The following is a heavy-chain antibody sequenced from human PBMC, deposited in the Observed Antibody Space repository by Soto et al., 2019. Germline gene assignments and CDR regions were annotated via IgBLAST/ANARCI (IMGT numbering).Heavy chain of an antibody. V-gene: IGHV3-23*01. J-gene: IGHJ4*02. D-gene: IGHD6-13*01. Sequence: EVQMLQSGGGLVQPGGSLRLSCAASGFTFNNYAVSWVRQAPGKGLEWVSGISVSGDTTYYADSVKGRFTISRDNSKNMLFLQMNSLRVEDTAVYYCAKDFAAVWWGQGTLVTVSS. CDR1: GFTFNNYA. CDR2: ISVSGDTT. CDR3: AKDFAAVW.